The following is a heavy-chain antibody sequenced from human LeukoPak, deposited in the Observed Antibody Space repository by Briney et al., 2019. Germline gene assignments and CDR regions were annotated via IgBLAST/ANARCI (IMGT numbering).Heavy chain of an antibody. V-gene: IGHV3-23*01. CDR3: AKSDSGSYYYFDY. D-gene: IGHD1-26*01. Sequence: GGSLRLSCAASGFTFSTFAMVWVRQPPGKGLEWVSSIFPSGGEIHYADSVKGRFTISRDNSKNTLYLQMNSLRAEDTAVYYCAKSDSGSYYYFDYWGQGTLVTVSS. J-gene: IGHJ4*02. CDR2: IFPSGGEI. CDR1: GFTFSTFA.